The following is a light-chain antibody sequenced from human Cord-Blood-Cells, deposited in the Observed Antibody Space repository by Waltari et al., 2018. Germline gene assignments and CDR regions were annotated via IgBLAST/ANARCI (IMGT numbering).Light chain of an antibody. CDR3: QQYDNLYT. CDR2: DAS. Sequence: DIQMTQSPSSLSASVGARVTNTCQASQDISNYLNWNQQKPGKAPKLLIYDASNLDTGVPSRCSGSESGTDFTFTISSLQPEDIATYYCQQYDNLYTFGQGTKLEIK. V-gene: IGKV1-33*01. CDR1: QDISNY. J-gene: IGKJ2*01.